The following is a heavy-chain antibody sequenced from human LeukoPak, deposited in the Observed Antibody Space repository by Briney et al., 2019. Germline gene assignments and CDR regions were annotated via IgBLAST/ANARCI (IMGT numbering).Heavy chain of an antibody. J-gene: IGHJ3*02. V-gene: IGHV6-1*01. CDR1: GDSVSSNIAS. D-gene: IGHD1-1*01. Sequence: SQTLSLTCAISGDSVSSNIASWNWIRQSPSRGLEWLGRTYYRSKWYNDYAVSVKSRITINPDTSKNQFSLQLNSVTPEDTAVYYCARVYNWNPAGAFDIWGQGAVVTVSS. CDR3: ARVYNWNPAGAFDI. CDR2: TYYRSKWYN.